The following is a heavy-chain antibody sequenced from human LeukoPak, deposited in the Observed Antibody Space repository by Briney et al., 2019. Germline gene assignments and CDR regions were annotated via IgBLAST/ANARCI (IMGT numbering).Heavy chain of an antibody. V-gene: IGHV1-8*03. CDR2: MNPNSGNT. CDR3: ARPYYYDSSGYRGAFDI. Sequence: GASVKVSCKASGYTFTSYDINWVRQATGQGLEWMGWMNPNSGNTGYAQKFQGRVTITRNTSISTAYMELSSLKASDTAMYYCARPYYYDSSGYRGAFDIWGQGTMVTVSS. J-gene: IGHJ3*02. CDR1: GYTFTSYD. D-gene: IGHD3-22*01.